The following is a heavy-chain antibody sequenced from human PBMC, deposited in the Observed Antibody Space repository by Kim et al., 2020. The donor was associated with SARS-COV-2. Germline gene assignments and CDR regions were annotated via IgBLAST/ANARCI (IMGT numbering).Heavy chain of an antibody. V-gene: IGHV4-34*01. CDR3: ARVPMVVVPAPRGAFDI. CDR2: INHSGST. D-gene: IGHD2-2*01. J-gene: IGHJ3*02. Sequence: SETLSLTCAVYGGSFSGYYWSWIRQPPGKGLEWIGEINHSGSTNYNPSLKRRVTISVDTSKNQFSLKLSSVTAAATAVYYCARVPMVVVPAPRGAFDIWGQGTMVTVSS. CDR1: GGSFSGYY.